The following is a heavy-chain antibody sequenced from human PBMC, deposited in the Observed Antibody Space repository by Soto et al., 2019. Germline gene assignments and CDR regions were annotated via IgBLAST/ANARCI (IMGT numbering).Heavy chain of an antibody. CDR2: IYYSGST. V-gene: IGHV4-31*03. J-gene: IGHJ4*02. D-gene: IGHD6-19*01. Sequence: QVQLQESGPGLVKPSQTLSLTCTVSGGSISSGGYHWSWIRQHPGKGLEWIGYIYYSGSTYYNPSLKSRVTISVDTSKNQFSLKLSSVTAADTAVYYCASVLAVAGYYFDYWGQGTLVTVSS. CDR3: ASVLAVAGYYFDY. CDR1: GGSISSGGYH.